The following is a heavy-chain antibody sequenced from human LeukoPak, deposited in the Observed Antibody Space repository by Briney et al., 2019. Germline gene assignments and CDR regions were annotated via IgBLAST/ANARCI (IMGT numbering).Heavy chain of an antibody. D-gene: IGHD3-10*01. V-gene: IGHV4-61*08. CDR3: ARVVYYGSGSSISYYFDY. CDR2: IYYSGST. J-gene: IGHJ4*02. Sequence: SQTLSLTCTVSGGSISSGGYYWSWIRQPPGKGLEWIGYIYYSGSTNYNPSLKSRVTISVDTSKNQFSLKLSSVTAADTAVYYCARVVYYGSGSSISYYFDYWGQGTLVTVSS. CDR1: GGSISSGGYY.